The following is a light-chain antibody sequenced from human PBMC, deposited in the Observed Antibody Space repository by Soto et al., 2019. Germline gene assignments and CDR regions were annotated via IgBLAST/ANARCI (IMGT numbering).Light chain of an antibody. J-gene: IGKJ4*01. CDR3: QQSYSTPPLT. CDR1: QTISTW. V-gene: IGKV1-39*01. CDR2: AAS. Sequence: GDRVTITCRASQTISTWMAWYQQKPGKAPKLLIYAASSLQSGVPSRFSGSGSGTDFTLTISSLQPEDFATYYCQQSYSTPPLTFGGGTKVDIK.